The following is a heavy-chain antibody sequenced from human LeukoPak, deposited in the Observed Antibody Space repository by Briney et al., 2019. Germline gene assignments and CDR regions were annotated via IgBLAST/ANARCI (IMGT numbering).Heavy chain of an antibody. Sequence: GESLKISCQGSGYSFTTNWIGWVRQMPGKGLEWMGIIYPGDSDTRYSPSFQGQVTISADKSISTAYLQWSSLKASDTAMYYCARQDYYDSKYFQHWGQGTLVTVSS. V-gene: IGHV5-51*01. CDR2: IYPGDSDT. CDR3: ARQDYYDSKYFQH. D-gene: IGHD3-22*01. J-gene: IGHJ1*01. CDR1: GYSFTTNW.